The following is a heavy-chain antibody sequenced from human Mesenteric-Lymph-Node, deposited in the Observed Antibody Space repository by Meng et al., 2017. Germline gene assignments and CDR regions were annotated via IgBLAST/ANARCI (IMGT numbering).Heavy chain of an antibody. CDR3: ARDLTGPSDY. CDR1: GFDFSYYW. CDR2: INPIGSST. V-gene: IGHV3-74*01. Sequence: GESLKISCVASGFDFSYYWMHWVRQAPGKGLVWVSRINPIGSSTNYADSVKGRFTISRDNAKNTVYLQMNSLRDEDSAVYFCARDLTGPSDYWGQGTLVTVSS. J-gene: IGHJ4*02. D-gene: IGHD7-27*01.